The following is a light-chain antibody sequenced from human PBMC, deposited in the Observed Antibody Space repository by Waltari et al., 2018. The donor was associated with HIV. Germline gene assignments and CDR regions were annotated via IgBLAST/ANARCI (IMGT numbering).Light chain of an antibody. J-gene: IGLJ3*02. CDR3: CSYGGIYTPVV. V-gene: IGLV2-11*01. CDR1: SNDVGGYNH. CDR2: DVN. Sequence: QSVLTQPRSVSGSLGQSVNISCTGTSNDVGGYNHVSWYQQHPGKAPKLIIFDVNERPSGVPDRFSGSKSGNTATLAISGLQAEDEADYSCCSYGGIYTPVVFGGGTAVTVL.